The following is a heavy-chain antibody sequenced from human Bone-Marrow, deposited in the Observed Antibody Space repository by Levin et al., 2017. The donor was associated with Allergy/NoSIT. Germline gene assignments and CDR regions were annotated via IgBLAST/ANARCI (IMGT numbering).Heavy chain of an antibody. J-gene: IGHJ4*02. CDR3: ARRIPVGGGHIDY. V-gene: IGHV4-59*08. CDR2: MRSSGAV. CDR1: GDSITSYY. Sequence: SQTLSLTCTVSGDSITSYYWSWIRPPPGKGLEWIGYMRSSGAVEYNPSLKSRATMSIDTSKNQFSLRVTSVTAADTALYFCARRIPVGGGHIDYWGQGTLVTVSS. D-gene: IGHD6-19*01.